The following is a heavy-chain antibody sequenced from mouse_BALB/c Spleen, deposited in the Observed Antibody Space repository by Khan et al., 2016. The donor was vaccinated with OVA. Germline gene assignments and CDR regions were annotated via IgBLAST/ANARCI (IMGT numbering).Heavy chain of an antibody. D-gene: IGHD2-10*01. Sequence: VQLKQSGPELVKPGASVKMSCKASGYTFTSYVMHWVKQKPGQGLEWIGYINPYNDGSKYNEKFKGKATLTSDKSSSTSYIELSSLTSEDSAVYYCERSTYYGSAYAMDYWGQGTSVTVSS. V-gene: IGHV1S136*01. CDR2: INPYNDGS. CDR1: GYTFTSYV. CDR3: ERSTYYGSAYAMDY. J-gene: IGHJ4*01.